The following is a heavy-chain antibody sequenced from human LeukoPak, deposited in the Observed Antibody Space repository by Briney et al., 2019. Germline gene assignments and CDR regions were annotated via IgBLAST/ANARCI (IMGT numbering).Heavy chain of an antibody. CDR2: INQDASVS. D-gene: IGHD3-22*01. Sequence: GGSLRLSCAASGFTFSDYWMSWVRQAPGQGLEWVANINQDASVSHYIDSVKGRFTISRDNAKNSLFLQMNSLRAEDTAVYYCAKPSSGYYPYFDYWGQGTLVTVPS. J-gene: IGHJ4*02. CDR1: GFTFSDYW. CDR3: AKPSSGYYPYFDY. V-gene: IGHV3-7*03.